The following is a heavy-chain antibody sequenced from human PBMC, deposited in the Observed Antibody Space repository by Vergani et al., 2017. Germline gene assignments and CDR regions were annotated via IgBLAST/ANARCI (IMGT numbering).Heavy chain of an antibody. Sequence: EVELVDSGGKVVRPGGSLRLSCVASGFRFDQFGMKWVRQSPGKGPEWVGGISFNGLTVCYSESVEGRFTISRDNSKKSLFLQMSNVRAEDTASYHCARGGLYSFYYFMNVWGNGTTVKVSS. J-gene: IGHJ6*03. D-gene: IGHD2/OR15-2a*01. CDR1: GFRFDQFG. CDR3: ARGGLYSFYYFMNV. CDR2: ISFNGLTV. V-gene: IGHV3-20*01.